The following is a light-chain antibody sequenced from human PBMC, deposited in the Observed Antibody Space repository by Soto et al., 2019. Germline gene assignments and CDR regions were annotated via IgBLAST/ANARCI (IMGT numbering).Light chain of an antibody. J-gene: IGKJ4*01. Sequence: EIVLTQSPGTLSLSPGERATLSCRASQSVSSRYSAWYQQKPGQAPRLLIYGASSRATGIPDRFSGSGSGTDFTLTISRLEPEDFAVYYCQQYGSSPKLTFGGGTKVEIK. CDR1: QSVSSRY. V-gene: IGKV3-20*01. CDR3: QQYGSSPKLT. CDR2: GAS.